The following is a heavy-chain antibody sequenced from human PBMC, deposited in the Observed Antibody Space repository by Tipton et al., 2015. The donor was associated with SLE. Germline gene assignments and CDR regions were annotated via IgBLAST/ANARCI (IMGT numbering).Heavy chain of an antibody. CDR2: IYSRGGP. Sequence: TLSLTCTVSGDSITSYSWTWIPQRAGKGQEWIGHIYSRGGPNYNPSLKSRVTVSVDMSKNQFSLRLCSVTAADTAVYYCARDPAATLFFQHWGQGTLVTVPS. J-gene: IGHJ1*01. CDR3: ARDPAATLFFQH. V-gene: IGHV4-4*07. D-gene: IGHD6-13*01. CDR1: GDSITSYS.